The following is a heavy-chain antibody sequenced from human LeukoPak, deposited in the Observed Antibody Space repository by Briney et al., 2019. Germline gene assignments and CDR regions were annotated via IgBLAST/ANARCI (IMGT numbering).Heavy chain of an antibody. CDR3: ARGRIYSGSYYRYYFDY. Sequence: SETLSLTCTVSGGSISSYYWSWIRQPPGKGLEWIGYIYYSGSTNYNPSLKSRVTISVDTSKNQFSLKLSSVTAADTAVYYCARGRIYSGSYYRYYFDYWGQGTLVTVSS. CDR2: IYYSGST. J-gene: IGHJ4*02. V-gene: IGHV4-59*12. CDR1: GGSISSYY. D-gene: IGHD1-26*01.